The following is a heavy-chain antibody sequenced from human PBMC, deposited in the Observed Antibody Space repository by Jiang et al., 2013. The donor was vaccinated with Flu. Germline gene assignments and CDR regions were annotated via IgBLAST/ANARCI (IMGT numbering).Heavy chain of an antibody. D-gene: IGHD6-13*01. J-gene: IGHJ6*03. CDR3: ARVAADYYYMDV. Sequence: GPGLVKPSGTLSLTCAVSGGYISSGNWWSWVRQTPGKGLEWIGELYHTGITNYNPSLKSRVTISVGRSKNQFSLRLSSVTAADTAVYYCARVAADYYYMDVWGKGTTVTVSS. V-gene: IGHV4-4*02. CDR1: GGYISSGNW. CDR2: LYHTGIT.